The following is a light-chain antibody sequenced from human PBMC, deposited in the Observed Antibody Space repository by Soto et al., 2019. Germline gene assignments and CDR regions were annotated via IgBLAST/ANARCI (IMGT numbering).Light chain of an antibody. CDR3: SSFTSTHTGV. V-gene: IGLV2-14*01. Sequence: QSALTQPASVSGSPGQSITISCTGTSSDVGGYNYVSWYQQYPGKAPKLMIYEVSNRPSGVSNRFSGSKSGNTASLTISGLQAEDEYDYYCSSFTSTHTGVFGGGTKLTVL. J-gene: IGLJ3*02. CDR1: SSDVGGYNY. CDR2: EVS.